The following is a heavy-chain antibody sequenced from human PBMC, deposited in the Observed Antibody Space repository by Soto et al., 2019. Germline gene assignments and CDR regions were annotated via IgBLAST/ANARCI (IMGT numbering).Heavy chain of an antibody. CDR1: GFTVSSNY. D-gene: IGHD1-26*01. Sequence: GGSLRLSCAASGFTVSSNYMSWVRQAPGKGLEWVSVIYSGGSTYYADSVKGRFTISRHNSKNTLYLQMNSLRAEDTAVYYCARLVGASSGYAFDIWGQGTMVTVSS. CDR3: ARLVGASSGYAFDI. V-gene: IGHV3-53*04. CDR2: IYSGGST. J-gene: IGHJ3*02.